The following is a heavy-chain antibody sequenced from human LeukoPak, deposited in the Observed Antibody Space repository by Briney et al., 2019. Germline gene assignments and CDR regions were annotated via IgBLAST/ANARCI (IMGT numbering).Heavy chain of an antibody. D-gene: IGHD6-13*01. CDR1: GFTFSSYW. CDR3: ARDPAVSIAAAGTGGAFDI. CDR2: INQDGGEK. J-gene: IGHJ3*02. Sequence: PGGSLRLSCAAPGFTFSSYWMNWVRQAPGKGLEWVASINQDGGEKYYLDSVKGRFTISRDNAKNSLYLQMNSLRAEDTAVYYCARDPAVSIAAAGTGGAFDIWGQGTMVTVSS. V-gene: IGHV3-7*01.